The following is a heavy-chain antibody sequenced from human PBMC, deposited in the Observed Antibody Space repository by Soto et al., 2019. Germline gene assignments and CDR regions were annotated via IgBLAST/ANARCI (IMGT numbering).Heavy chain of an antibody. CDR1: GDSISTFY. V-gene: IGHV4-59*01. CDR3: ARGRTVRNYADDSSDYFYFFDY. CDR2: VYYTGST. D-gene: IGHD3-22*01. J-gene: IGHJ4*02. Sequence: ETLSLTCTVSGDSISTFYWGWMRQSPGKELEWIGYVYYTGSTNYNPSLKSRVTISVDRSKNQFSLKLTSANAADTAVYYCARGRTVRNYADDSSDYFYFFDYWRQGTQVTVSS.